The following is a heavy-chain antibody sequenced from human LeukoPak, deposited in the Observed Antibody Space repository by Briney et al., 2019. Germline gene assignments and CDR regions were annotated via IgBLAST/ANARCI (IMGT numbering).Heavy chain of an antibody. V-gene: IGHV3-9*01. J-gene: IGHJ4*02. CDR3: ARDRGDGYNYFDY. CDR1: GFTFDDYA. Sequence: PGRSLRLSCAASGFTFDDYAMHWVRQAPGKGLEWVSGISWNSGSIGYADSVKGRFTISRDNAKNSLYLQMNSLRAEDTAVYYCARDRGDGYNYFDYWGQGTLVTVSS. CDR2: ISWNSGSI. D-gene: IGHD5-12*01.